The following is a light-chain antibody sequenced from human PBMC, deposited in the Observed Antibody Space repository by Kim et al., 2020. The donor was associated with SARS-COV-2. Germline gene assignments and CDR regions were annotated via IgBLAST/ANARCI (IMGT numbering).Light chain of an antibody. Sequence: SYELTQPLSVSVALGQTASITCGGDNIGSKHVHWYQQKAGQAPVLVIYRDSSRPAEITERFSGSNSGNTATLTVSRAQAGDEADYYCQVWDNNTWVFGAG. CDR3: QVWDNNTWV. V-gene: IGLV3-9*01. J-gene: IGLJ3*02. CDR2: RDS. CDR1: NIGSKH.